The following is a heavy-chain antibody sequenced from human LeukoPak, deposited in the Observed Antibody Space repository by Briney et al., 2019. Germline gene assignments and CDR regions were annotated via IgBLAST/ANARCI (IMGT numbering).Heavy chain of an antibody. J-gene: IGHJ6*03. D-gene: IGHD6-13*01. V-gene: IGHV1-69*06. Sequence: SVKVSCKASGYSFTGHYIHWVRQAPGQGLEWMGGIIPIFGTANYAQKFQDRVTITADKSTSTAYMELSSLRSEDTAVYYCARVVGLTGYSSTWYSGCYYYMDVWGKGTTVTVSS. CDR1: GYSFTGHY. CDR3: ARVVGLTGYSSTWYSGCYYYMDV. CDR2: IIPIFGTA.